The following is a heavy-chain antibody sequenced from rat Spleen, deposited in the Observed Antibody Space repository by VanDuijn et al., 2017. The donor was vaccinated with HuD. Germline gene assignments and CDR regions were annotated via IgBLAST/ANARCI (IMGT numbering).Heavy chain of an antibody. CDR1: GFTFSNYY. Sequence: EVQLVESGGGLVQPGRSMKFSCTASGFTFSNYYMAWVRQAPTKGLEWVASISYDGSSTYYRDSVKGRFTISRDNAKTTLYLKLDSLRSEDTATYYCATTPGRPFAYWGQGTLVTVSS. D-gene: IGHD5-1*01. V-gene: IGHV5-20*01. CDR3: ATTPGRPFAY. J-gene: IGHJ3*01. CDR2: ISYDGSST.